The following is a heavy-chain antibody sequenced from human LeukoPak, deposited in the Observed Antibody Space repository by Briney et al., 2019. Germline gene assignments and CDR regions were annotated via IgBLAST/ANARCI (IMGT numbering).Heavy chain of an antibody. D-gene: IGHD2-2*01. V-gene: IGHV3-23*01. Sequence: GGSLRLSCAASGFTFSSYAMSWVRQAPGKGLEWVSATRGSGDRTHYADSVKGRFTISRDNSKNTLYLQMNSLRSDDTAVYYCARDESLRYCSSTSCYREYFQHWGQGTLVTVSS. J-gene: IGHJ1*01. CDR1: GFTFSSYA. CDR3: ARDESLRYCSSTSCYREYFQH. CDR2: TRGSGDRT.